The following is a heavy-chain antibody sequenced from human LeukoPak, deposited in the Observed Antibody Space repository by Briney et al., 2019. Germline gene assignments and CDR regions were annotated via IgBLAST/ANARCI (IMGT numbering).Heavy chain of an antibody. V-gene: IGHV4-39*07. D-gene: IGHD6-13*01. J-gene: IGHJ4*02. CDR1: GGSISSSSYY. CDR2: IYYSGST. CDR3: ARRAYSSSLDY. Sequence: SETLSLTCNVSGGSISSSSYYWGWLRQPPGKGLEWIGTIYYSGSTNYNPSLKSRVTISVDKSKNQFSLKLSSVTAADTAVYYCARRAYSSSLDYWGQGTLVTVSS.